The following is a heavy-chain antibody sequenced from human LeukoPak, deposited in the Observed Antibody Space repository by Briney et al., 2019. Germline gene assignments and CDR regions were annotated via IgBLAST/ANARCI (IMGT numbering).Heavy chain of an antibody. V-gene: IGHV4-4*07. CDR1: GGSISSYY. D-gene: IGHD3-22*01. Sequence: SETLSLTCTVSGGSISSYYWSWIRQPAGKGLEWIGRIYTSGSTNYNPSLKSRVTMSVDTSKNQFSLKLSSVAAADTAVYYCASSSGYYSGDAFDIWGQGTMVTVSS. CDR3: ASSSGYYSGDAFDI. J-gene: IGHJ3*02. CDR2: IYTSGST.